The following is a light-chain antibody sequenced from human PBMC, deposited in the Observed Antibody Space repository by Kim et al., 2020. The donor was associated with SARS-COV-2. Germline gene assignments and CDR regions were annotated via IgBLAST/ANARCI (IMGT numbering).Light chain of an antibody. CDR3: QQYNSYSPNT. V-gene: IGKV1-5*03. Sequence: DIQMTQSPSPLSASVGDRVTITCRASQSISSWLAWYQQKPGKAPKLLIYKASSLESGVPSRFSGSGSGTEFTLTISSLQPDDFATYYCQQYNSYSPNTFGGGTKVDIK. CDR1: QSISSW. J-gene: IGKJ4*01. CDR2: KAS.